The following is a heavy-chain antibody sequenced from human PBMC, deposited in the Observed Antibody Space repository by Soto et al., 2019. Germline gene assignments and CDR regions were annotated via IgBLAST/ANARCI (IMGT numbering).Heavy chain of an antibody. CDR3: ATSSCGSTNTFDY. Sequence: QVQLVESGGGVVQPGRSLRLSCAASGFTFSSYGMHWVRQAPGKGLEWVAVIWYDGSNKYYADSVKGRFTISRDNSKNTLYLKMNSLRAEDTAVYYCATSSCGSTNTFDYWGQGTLVTVSS. D-gene: IGHD2-15*01. J-gene: IGHJ4*02. CDR1: GFTFSSYG. CDR2: IWYDGSNK. V-gene: IGHV3-33*01.